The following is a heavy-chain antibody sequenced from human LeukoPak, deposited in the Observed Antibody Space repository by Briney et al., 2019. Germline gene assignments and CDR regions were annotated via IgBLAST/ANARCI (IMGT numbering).Heavy chain of an antibody. J-gene: IGHJ5*02. CDR2: IYYSGST. CDR3: ALWFGELSPWFDP. V-gene: IGHV4-31*03. D-gene: IGHD3-10*01. CDR1: GGSISSGGYY. Sequence: PSQTLSLTCTVSGGSISSGGYYWSWIRQHPGKGLEWIGYIYYSGSTYYNPSLKSRVTISVDTSKNQFSLKLSSVTAAATAVYYCALWFGELSPWFDPWGQGTLVTVSS.